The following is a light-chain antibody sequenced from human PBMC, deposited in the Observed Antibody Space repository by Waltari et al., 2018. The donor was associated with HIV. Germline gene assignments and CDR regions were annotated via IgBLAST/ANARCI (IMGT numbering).Light chain of an antibody. J-gene: IGLJ2*01. Sequence: NFMLTQPHSMSESPGKTVTISCTRSSAPTTVIYEDNERPSGVPDRFSGSIDRSSNSASLTISGLKTEDEADYYCHSYDTNNQVFGGGTKLTVV. CDR2: EDN. V-gene: IGLV6-57*04. CDR1: S. CDR3: HSYDTNNQV.